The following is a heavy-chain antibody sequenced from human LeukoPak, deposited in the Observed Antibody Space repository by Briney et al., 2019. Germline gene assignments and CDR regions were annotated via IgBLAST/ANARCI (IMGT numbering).Heavy chain of an antibody. V-gene: IGHV3-9*03. J-gene: IGHJ4*02. CDR1: GFTFDDYA. CDR2: ISWNSGSI. D-gene: IGHD6-13*01. Sequence: GGSLRLSCAASGFTFDDYAMHWVRQAPGKGLEWVSGISWNSGSIGYADSVKGRFTISRDNAKNSLYLQMNSLRAEDMALYYCAKGYSGIAAAGTDYWGQGTLVTVSS. CDR3: AKGYSGIAAAGTDY.